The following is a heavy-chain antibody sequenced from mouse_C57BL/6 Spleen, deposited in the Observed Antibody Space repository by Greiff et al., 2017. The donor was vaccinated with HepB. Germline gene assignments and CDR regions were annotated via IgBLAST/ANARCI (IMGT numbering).Heavy chain of an antibody. CDR2: IYPGDGDT. Sequence: QVQLQQSGAELVKPGASVKISCKASGYAFSSYWMNWVKQRPGKGLEWIGQIYPGDGDTNYNGKFKGRATLTAAKSSSTAYMQLSSLTSEDSAVYFCASDYDGFYAMDYWGQGTSVTVSS. D-gene: IGHD2-4*01. V-gene: IGHV1-80*01. J-gene: IGHJ4*01. CDR1: GYAFSSYW. CDR3: ASDYDGFYAMDY.